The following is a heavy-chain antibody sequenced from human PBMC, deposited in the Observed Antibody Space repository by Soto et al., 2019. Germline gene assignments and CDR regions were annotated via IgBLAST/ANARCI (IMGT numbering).Heavy chain of an antibody. CDR1: RGSISRHY. V-gene: IGHV4-59*11. J-gene: IGHJ4*02. Sequence: SETLSLTRRVSRGSISRHYRNCKQQPPGKGPEWIGYIYYNGNTNYNPSLKSRVTMSVDTSKNQFSLKLSSVTAADTAVYYCARSNWYSEYWGLGTLVTV. CDR3: ARSNWYSEY. CDR2: IYYNGNT. D-gene: IGHD7-27*01.